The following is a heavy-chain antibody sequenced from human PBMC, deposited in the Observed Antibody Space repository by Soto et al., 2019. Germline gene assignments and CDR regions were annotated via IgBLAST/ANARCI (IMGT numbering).Heavy chain of an antibody. CDR2: IYPDDSDT. Sequence: GESLKISCKASGYNFNNYWIGWVRQMPEKGLEWMGFIYPDDSDTKYSPSFQGQVTISVDKSIATASLQWSSLKASDTAMYYCARIPFAATGFYFDYWAQGTLVTVSS. J-gene: IGHJ4*02. CDR3: ARIPFAATGFYFDY. D-gene: IGHD6-13*01. V-gene: IGHV5-51*01. CDR1: GYNFNNYW.